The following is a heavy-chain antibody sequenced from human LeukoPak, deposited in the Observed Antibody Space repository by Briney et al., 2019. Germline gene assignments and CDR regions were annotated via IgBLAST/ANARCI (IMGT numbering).Heavy chain of an antibody. V-gene: IGHV1-69*04. D-gene: IGHD6-13*01. CDR3: ARVSGYSSSWTRFDP. CDR1: GGTFSSYA. Sequence: SVKVSCKASGGTFSSYAISWVRQAPGQGLEWMGRIIPILGIANYAQKFQGRVTITADKSTSTAYMELSSLRSEDTAVYYCARVSGYSSSWTRFDPWGQGTLVTVSS. J-gene: IGHJ5*02. CDR2: IIPILGIA.